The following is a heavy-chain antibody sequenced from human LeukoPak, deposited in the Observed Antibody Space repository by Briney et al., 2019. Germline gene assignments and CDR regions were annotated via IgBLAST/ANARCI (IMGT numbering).Heavy chain of an antibody. Sequence: PGGSLRLSCAASGFTFSNYYMSWIRQAPGKGLEWVSYISSSGSTIYYADSVKGRFTISRDNAKNSLYLQMNSLRAEDTAVYYCARETAHYDFWSGYWNRYFDYWGQGTLVTVSS. CDR2: ISSSGSTI. CDR1: GFTFSNYY. V-gene: IGHV3-11*04. D-gene: IGHD3-3*01. J-gene: IGHJ4*02. CDR3: ARETAHYDFWSGYWNRYFDY.